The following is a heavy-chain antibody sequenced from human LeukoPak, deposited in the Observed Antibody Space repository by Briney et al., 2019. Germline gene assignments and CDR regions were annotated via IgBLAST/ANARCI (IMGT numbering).Heavy chain of an antibody. CDR3: ARIFYYYGMDV. D-gene: IGHD2-15*01. CDR2: ISSGASTI. Sequence: PGGSLRLSCAASGFTFSTYEMNWVRQAPGKGLEWGSYISSGASTIYYADSVKGRFTISRDNAKKSVYLQMSSLRAEDTAVYYCARIFYYYGMDVWGQGTTVTVSS. V-gene: IGHV3-48*03. J-gene: IGHJ6*02. CDR1: GFTFSTYE.